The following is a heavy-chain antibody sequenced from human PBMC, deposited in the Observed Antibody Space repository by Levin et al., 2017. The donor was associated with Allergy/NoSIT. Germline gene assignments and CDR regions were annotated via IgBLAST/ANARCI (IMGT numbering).Heavy chain of an antibody. D-gene: IGHD3-10*01. J-gene: IGHJ6*02. CDR1: GGSISSGSYY. Sequence: NTSETLSLTCTVSGGSISSGSYYWGWIRQPPGKGLEWIGAIHYSGSTFYNPSLKSRVTISVDTSKNQFSLKLSSVTAADTAVFYCARHVRGSESYSRPAAGGMDVWGQGTTVTVSS. V-gene: IGHV4-39*01. CDR3: ARHVRGSESYSRPAAGGMDV. CDR2: IHYSGST.